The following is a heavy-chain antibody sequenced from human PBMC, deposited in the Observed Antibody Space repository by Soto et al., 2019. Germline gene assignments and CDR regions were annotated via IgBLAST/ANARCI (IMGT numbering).Heavy chain of an antibody. D-gene: IGHD4-4*01. CDR3: TTVTTNYYYGMDV. CDR1: GFTFSGSA. V-gene: IGHV3-73*01. CDR2: IRSKANSYAT. Sequence: TGGSLRLSCAASGFTFSGSAMHWVRQASGKGLEWVGRIRSKANSYATAYAASVKGRFTISRDDSKNTAYLQMNSLKTEDTAVYYCTTVTTNYYYGMDVWGQGTTVTVSS. J-gene: IGHJ6*02.